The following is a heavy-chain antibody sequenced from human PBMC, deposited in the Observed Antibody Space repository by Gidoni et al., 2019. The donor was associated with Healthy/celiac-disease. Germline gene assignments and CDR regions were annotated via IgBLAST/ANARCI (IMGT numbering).Heavy chain of an antibody. Sequence: EVQLVESGGGLVKPGGSLRLSCAASGFTFSSYSLNWVRQAPGKGLEWVSSISSSSSYIYYADSVKGRFTISRDNAKNSLYLQMNSLRAEDTAVYYCARDPRSVFVVVPAANGNDFDYWGQGTLVTVSS. J-gene: IGHJ4*02. CDR3: ARDPRSVFVVVPAANGNDFDY. CDR1: GFTFSSYS. V-gene: IGHV3-21*01. D-gene: IGHD2-2*01. CDR2: ISSSSSYI.